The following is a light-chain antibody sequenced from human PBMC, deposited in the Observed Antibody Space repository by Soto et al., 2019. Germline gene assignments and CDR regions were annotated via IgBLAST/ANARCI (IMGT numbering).Light chain of an antibody. J-gene: IGLJ1*01. V-gene: IGLV1-51*02. Sequence: QSVLTQPPSVSAAPGQMDTISCSGSSSNIGITSVSWYQQLPEATPKLLIYENDKRPSGIPDRFSGSKSGTSATLGITGLQTGDEADYYCGTWDNSLSADVFGTGTKLTVL. CDR2: END. CDR3: GTWDNSLSADV. CDR1: SSNIGITS.